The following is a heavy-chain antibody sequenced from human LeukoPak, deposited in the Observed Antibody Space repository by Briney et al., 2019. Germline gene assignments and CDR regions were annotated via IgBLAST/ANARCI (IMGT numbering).Heavy chain of an antibody. CDR1: GYSFTTYA. Sequence: ASVKVSCKASGYSFTTYAMNWLRQAPGQGLEWMGWISAYNGNTRYAQKFQGRVTMTTDTSTSTAYMELRSLRSDDTAVYYCARDSALLNNGDWYGGSDYWGQGTLVTVSS. CDR2: ISAYNGNT. D-gene: IGHD4-17*01. V-gene: IGHV1-18*01. J-gene: IGHJ4*02. CDR3: ARDSALLNNGDWYGGSDY.